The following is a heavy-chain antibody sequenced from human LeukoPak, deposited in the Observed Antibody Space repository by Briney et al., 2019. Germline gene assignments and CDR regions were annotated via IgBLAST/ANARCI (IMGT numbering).Heavy chain of an antibody. CDR3: ARVRELERQSWYFDY. CDR1: GFTVSSNY. Sequence: PGGSLGLSCAASGFTVSSNYMSWVRQAPGKGLEWVSVIYSGGSTYYADSVKGRFTISRDNSKNTLYLQMNSLRAEDTAVYYCARVRELERQSWYFDYWGQGTLVTVSS. CDR2: IYSGGST. D-gene: IGHD1-1*01. V-gene: IGHV3-53*01. J-gene: IGHJ4*02.